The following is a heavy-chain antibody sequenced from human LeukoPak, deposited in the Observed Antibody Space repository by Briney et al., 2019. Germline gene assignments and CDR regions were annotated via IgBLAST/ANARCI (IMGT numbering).Heavy chain of an antibody. D-gene: IGHD3-22*01. CDR2: IYYSGST. Sequence: PSETLSPTCTVSGGSISSGDYYWSWIRQPPGKGLEWIGYIYYSGSTNYNPSLKSRVTISVDTSKNQFSLKLSSVTAADTAVYYCARDQYYYDSSGYYPYYYYYMDVWGKGTTVTVSS. CDR3: ARDQYYYDSSGYYPYYYYYMDV. J-gene: IGHJ6*03. CDR1: GGSISSGDYY. V-gene: IGHV4-61*08.